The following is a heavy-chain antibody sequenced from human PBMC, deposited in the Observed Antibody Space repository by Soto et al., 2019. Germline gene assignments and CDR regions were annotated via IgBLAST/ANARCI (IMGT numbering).Heavy chain of an antibody. Sequence: SETLSLTFAVSGVSIHNSHSFWGWIRHPPGKGLEFIGSMYYSGGANYNPSLKSRVTISLDTSKNQFSLTVNSVTAADTAIYYCGRVVEGATRHTDFDSWGQGTLVTVSS. CDR1: GVSIHNSHSF. V-gene: IGHV4-39*01. CDR2: MYYSGGA. D-gene: IGHD2-15*01. J-gene: IGHJ5*01. CDR3: GRVVEGATRHTDFDS.